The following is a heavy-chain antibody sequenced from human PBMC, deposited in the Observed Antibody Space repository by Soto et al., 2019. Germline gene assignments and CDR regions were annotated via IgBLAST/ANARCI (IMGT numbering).Heavy chain of an antibody. CDR2: IYYSGST. CDR3: ARTWTRRQVGSVAAAGPRFDY. CDR1: GGSISSYY. V-gene: IGHV4-59*01. D-gene: IGHD6-25*01. Sequence: SETLSLTCTVSGGSISSYYWTWIRQPPGKGLEWIGNIYYSGSTSYNPALKSRVTISVDTSKNQFSLILSSVNTVDTAVYYCARTWTRRQVGSVAAAGPRFDYWGQGILVTVSS. J-gene: IGHJ4*02.